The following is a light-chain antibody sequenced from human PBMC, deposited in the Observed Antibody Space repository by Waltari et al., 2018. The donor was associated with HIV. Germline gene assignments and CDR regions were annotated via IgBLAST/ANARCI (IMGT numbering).Light chain of an antibody. Sequence: QSALTQPASVSGSPGQSISIPCTGTSADIGSYKFVSWYQQYADRAPKLVIYEVTKRASGVSNRFSASKSDNTASLTISGLQADDEAAYYCCSYTSNNTWVFGGGTRLTVL. CDR1: SADIGSYKF. CDR3: CSYTSNNTWV. CDR2: EVT. J-gene: IGLJ2*01. V-gene: IGLV2-23*02.